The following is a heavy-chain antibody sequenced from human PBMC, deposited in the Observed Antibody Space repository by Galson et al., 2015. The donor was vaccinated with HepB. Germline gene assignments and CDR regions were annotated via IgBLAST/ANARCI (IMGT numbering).Heavy chain of an antibody. CDR3: AKVKLGSRLYYDFWSGYPAPTDY. Sequence: SLRLSCAASGFTFSSYGMHWVRQAPGKELEWVAVISYDGSNKYYADSVKGRFTISRDNSKNTLYLQMNSLRAEDTAVYYCAKVKLGSRLYYDFWSGYPAPTDYWGQGTLVTVSS. V-gene: IGHV3-30*18. D-gene: IGHD3-3*01. CDR2: ISYDGSNK. J-gene: IGHJ4*02. CDR1: GFTFSSYG.